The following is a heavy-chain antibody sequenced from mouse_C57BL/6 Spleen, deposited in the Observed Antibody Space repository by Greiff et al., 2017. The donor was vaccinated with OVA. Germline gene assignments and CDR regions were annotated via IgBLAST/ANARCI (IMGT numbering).Heavy chain of an antibody. CDR1: GFTFTDYY. Sequence: EVKLVESGGGLVQPGGSLSLSCAASGFTFTDYYMSWVRQPPGKALEWLGFIRNKANGYTTEYSASVKGRFTISRDNSKSILYLQMNALRAEDSATYYCARYSSGWFAYWGQGTLVTVSA. CDR2: IRNKANGYTT. D-gene: IGHD1-1*01. CDR3: ARYSSGWFAY. J-gene: IGHJ3*01. V-gene: IGHV7-3*01.